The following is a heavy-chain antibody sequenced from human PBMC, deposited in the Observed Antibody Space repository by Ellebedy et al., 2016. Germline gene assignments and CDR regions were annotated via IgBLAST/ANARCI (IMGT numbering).Heavy chain of an antibody. D-gene: IGHD5-12*01. CDR1: GGSISTYY. V-gene: IGHV4-59*01. CDR3: AGGSGWLTDS. J-gene: IGHJ4*02. Sequence: SETLSLXCTVSGGSISTYYWGFIRQTPGQGLEWIGYISYNEGTIFNPSLRSRVTISLDTSTSQFSLTLTSVTSADTAVYYCAGGSGWLTDSWGRGALVTVSS. CDR2: ISYNEGT.